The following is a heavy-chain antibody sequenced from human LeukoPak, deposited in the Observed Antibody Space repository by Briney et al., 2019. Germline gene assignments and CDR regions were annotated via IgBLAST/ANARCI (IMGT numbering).Heavy chain of an antibody. J-gene: IGHJ4*02. CDR1: GGSISSSSYY. CDR2: IYYSGST. D-gene: IGHD3-22*01. CDR3: ARHRGRYYYDSSGYYDY. V-gene: IGHV4-39*01. Sequence: SETLSLTCTVSGGSISSSSYYWGWIRQPPGKGLEWIESIYYSGSTYYNPSLKSRVTISVDTSKNQFSLKLSSVTAADTAVYYCARHRGRYYYDSSGYYDYWGQGTLVTVSS.